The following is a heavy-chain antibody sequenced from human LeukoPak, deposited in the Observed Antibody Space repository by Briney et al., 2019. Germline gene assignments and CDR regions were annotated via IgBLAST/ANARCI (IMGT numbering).Heavy chain of an antibody. D-gene: IGHD3-22*01. Sequence: ASVKVSCKASGYTFTSYGISWVRQAPGRGLEWMGWISAYNGNTNYAQKLQGRVTMSTDTSTSTAYMELRSLRSDDTAVYYCARDRAMIVVVANFDYWGQGTLVTVSS. V-gene: IGHV1-18*01. CDR1: GYTFTSYG. CDR3: ARDRAMIVVVANFDY. J-gene: IGHJ4*02. CDR2: ISAYNGNT.